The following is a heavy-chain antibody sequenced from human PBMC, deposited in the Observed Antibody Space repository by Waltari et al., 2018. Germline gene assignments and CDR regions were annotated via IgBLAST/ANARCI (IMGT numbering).Heavy chain of an antibody. D-gene: IGHD1-7*01. CDR1: GDSLSSGSYY. Sequence: QVQLQESGPGLVKPSQTLSLTCTVSGDSLSSGSYYWSWIRQPAGKGLEWIGYIYTSGSTNYNPSLKSRVTISVDTSKNQFSLKLSSVTAADTAVYYCARDLFNWNYDEPGYWGQGTLVTVSS. CDR3: ARDLFNWNYDEPGY. J-gene: IGHJ4*02. CDR2: IYTSGST. V-gene: IGHV4-61*09.